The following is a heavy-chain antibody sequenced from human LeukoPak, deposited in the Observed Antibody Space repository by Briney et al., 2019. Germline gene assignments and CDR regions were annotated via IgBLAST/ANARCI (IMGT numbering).Heavy chain of an antibody. CDR1: GFTFSSYA. Sequence: PGGSLRLSCAASGFTFSSYAMHWVRQAPGKGLEWVAVISYDGSNKYYADSVKGRFTISRDNSKNTLYLQMNSLRAEDTAVYYCARDSGGYHHHAEYFQHWGQGTLVTVSS. J-gene: IGHJ1*01. CDR2: ISYDGSNK. D-gene: IGHD3-22*01. V-gene: IGHV3-30-3*01. CDR3: ARDSGGYHHHAEYFQH.